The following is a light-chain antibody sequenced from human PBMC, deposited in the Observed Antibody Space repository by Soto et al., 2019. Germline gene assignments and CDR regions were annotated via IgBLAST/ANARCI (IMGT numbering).Light chain of an antibody. CDR2: WAS. V-gene: IGKV4-1*01. J-gene: IGKJ1*01. CDR3: LQHNSYPPT. Sequence: DIVMTQSPDSLAVSLGERATINCKSSQSLLYSSNNKNYLAWYQQKPGQPPQLLIYWASTRESGVPDRFSGSGSGTDFTLTISSLQPEDFATYYCLQHNSYPPTFGQGTKVDI. CDR1: QSLLYSSNNKNY.